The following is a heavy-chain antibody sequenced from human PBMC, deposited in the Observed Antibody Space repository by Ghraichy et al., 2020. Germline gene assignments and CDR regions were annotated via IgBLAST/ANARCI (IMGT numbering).Heavy chain of an antibody. Sequence: ASVKVSCKASGYTFTSYYMHWVRQAPGQGLEWMGIINPSGGSTSYAQKFQGRFTMTRDMSTSTVYMELSSLRSEDTAVYYCARDRLLTYDAFDIWGQGTMVTVSS. CDR3: ARDRLLTYDAFDI. CDR2: INPSGGST. J-gene: IGHJ3*02. CDR1: GYTFTSYY. V-gene: IGHV1-46*01.